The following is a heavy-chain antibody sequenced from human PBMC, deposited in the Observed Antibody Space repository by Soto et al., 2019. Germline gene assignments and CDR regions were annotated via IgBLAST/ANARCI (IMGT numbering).Heavy chain of an antibody. J-gene: IGHJ4*02. Sequence: SETLSLTCTVSGGSISSVGYSWNWIRQHPGKGMEWIGYIYYNGNTYYNPSLKSRVTISVDTSKKHFSLRLSSVTAADTAVYYCACGGNYRPPCDYWGQGTMVTVSS. CDR3: ACGGNYRPPCDY. V-gene: IGHV4-31*03. CDR1: GGSISSVGYS. D-gene: IGHD3-16*02. CDR2: IYYNGNT.